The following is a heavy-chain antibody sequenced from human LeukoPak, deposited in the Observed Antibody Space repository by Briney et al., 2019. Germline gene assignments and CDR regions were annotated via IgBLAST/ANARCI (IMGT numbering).Heavy chain of an antibody. J-gene: IGHJ6*02. Sequence: ASVKVSCKASGYTLVNYGITWVRQAPGQGLEWMGWISPYNGNTKYAERFQGRVTMTTEKSTNTAYLELRSLTYDDTAVYFCARAITTFGVTIPDGMDVWGQGTTVSVSS. D-gene: IGHD3-3*01. V-gene: IGHV1-18*01. CDR1: GYTLVNYG. CDR2: ISPYNGNT. CDR3: ARAITTFGVTIPDGMDV.